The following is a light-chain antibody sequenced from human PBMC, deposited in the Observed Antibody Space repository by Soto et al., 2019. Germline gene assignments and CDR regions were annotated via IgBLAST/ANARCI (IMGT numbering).Light chain of an antibody. CDR3: QQYENSPRT. Sequence: EIVLTQSPGTLSLSPGERATLSCRASQSVNSNYLAWYQQKPGQSPRLLMYGASSRASGLPDRFSGSGSGTDFTLTISRLEPEDFAVYYCQQYENSPRTFGQGTKVELK. CDR1: QSVNSNY. J-gene: IGKJ1*01. CDR2: GAS. V-gene: IGKV3-20*01.